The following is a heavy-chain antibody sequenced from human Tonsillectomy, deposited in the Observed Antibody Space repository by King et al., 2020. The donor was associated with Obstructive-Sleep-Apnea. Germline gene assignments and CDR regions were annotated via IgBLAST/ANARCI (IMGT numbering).Heavy chain of an antibody. D-gene: IGHD3-9*01. V-gene: IGHV3-21*01. CDR3: ARGYDISPGYSGDS. CDR1: GFTFITYS. J-gene: IGHJ5*01. Sequence: VKLVESGGGLVKPGGSLRLSCTASGFTFITYSMHWVRQAPGKGLEWVSSISNTGTYMYYADSVKGRFTISRDNAKNSLFLQMNSLRAEDTAVYYCARGYDISPGYSGDSWGQGTLVTVSS. CDR2: ISNTGTYM.